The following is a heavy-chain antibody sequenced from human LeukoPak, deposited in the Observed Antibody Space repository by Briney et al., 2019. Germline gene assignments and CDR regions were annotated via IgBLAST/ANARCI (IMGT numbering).Heavy chain of an antibody. CDR2: THYRSKWCN. CDR3: ARGLPPRHYGDYGDCLDY. J-gene: IGHJ4*02. D-gene: IGHD4-17*01. Sequence: SQTLSLTCAISGDSVSTNSAAWNWIRQSPSRGLEWLGRTHYRSKWCNDYALSVKSRITINPDTSKNQFSLQLNSVTPEDTAVYYCARGLPPRHYGDYGDCLDYWGQGTLVTVSS. CDR1: GDSVSTNSAA. V-gene: IGHV6-1*01.